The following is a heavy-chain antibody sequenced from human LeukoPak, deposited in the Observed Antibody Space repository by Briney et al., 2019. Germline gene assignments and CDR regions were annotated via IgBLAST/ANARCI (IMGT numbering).Heavy chain of an antibody. D-gene: IGHD5-24*01. V-gene: IGHV3-23*01. CDR2: ISFSGDNS. Sequence: GGSLRLSCAASGLNFRDAAMTWVRQAPGKGLEWVSLISFSGDNSYYADSVKGRLTISRDNSKNTLSLQMNSLRVEDTAIYYCAKDIQLSTWGLGTMVTVSS. J-gene: IGHJ3*01. CDR3: AKDIQLST. CDR1: GLNFRDAA.